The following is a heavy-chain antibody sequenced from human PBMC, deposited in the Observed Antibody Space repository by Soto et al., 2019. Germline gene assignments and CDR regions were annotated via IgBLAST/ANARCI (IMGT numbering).Heavy chain of an antibody. Sequence: GGSLRLSCAASGFSFSSYAMSWVRQAPPQGLEWVSSISTRGGRTYYADSVKGGLRISRDNSANALYRDMDNLRAEDRGIYYWAKEFYYVASGQSPDLYFAPGGQGALVTVSS. D-gene: IGHD3-10*02. J-gene: IGHJ4*02. CDR1: GFSFSSYA. CDR3: AKEFYYVASGQSPDLYFAP. CDR2: ISTRGGRT. V-gene: IGHV3-23*01.